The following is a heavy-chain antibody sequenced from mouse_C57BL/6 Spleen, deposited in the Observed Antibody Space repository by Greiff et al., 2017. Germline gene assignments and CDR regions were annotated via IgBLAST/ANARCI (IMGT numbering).Heavy chain of an antibody. V-gene: IGHV1-81*01. CDR1: GYTFTSYG. D-gene: IGHD4-1*01. J-gene: IGHJ3*01. Sequence: VKLVESGAELARPGASVKLSCKASGYTFTSYGISWVKQRTGQGLEWIGEIYPRSGNTYYNEKFKGKATLTADKSSSTAYMELRSLTSEDSAVYFCARTGAFAYWGQGTLVTVSA. CDR3: ARTGAFAY. CDR2: IYPRSGNT.